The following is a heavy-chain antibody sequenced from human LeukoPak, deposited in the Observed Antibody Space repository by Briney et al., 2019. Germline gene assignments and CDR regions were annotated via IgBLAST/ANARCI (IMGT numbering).Heavy chain of an antibody. V-gene: IGHV3-23*01. CDR2: ISDSGGGT. CDR3: AKDVEPTSGYYRVAFDY. D-gene: IGHD3-22*01. CDR1: GFTFNNYA. J-gene: IGHJ4*02. Sequence: GGSLRLSCAASGFTFNNYAMNWVRQAPGKGLEWVSGISDSGGGTFYADSVKGRFTISRDNSKNTLYLQMNSLRAEDTAVYYCAKDVEPTSGYYRVAFDYWGPGTLVTVSS.